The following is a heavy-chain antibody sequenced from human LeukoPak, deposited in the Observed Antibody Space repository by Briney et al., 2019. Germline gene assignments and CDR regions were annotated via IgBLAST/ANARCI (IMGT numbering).Heavy chain of an antibody. J-gene: IGHJ4*02. CDR1: GYTFTGYY. Sequence: ASVKVSCKASGYTFTGYYMHWVRQAPGQGLEWMGWINPNSGGTNYAQKFQGRVTMTRDTSISTAYMELSRLRSDDTAVYYCARDYRSRSKGYFDYWGQGTLVTVSS. V-gene: IGHV1-2*02. D-gene: IGHD2-2*01. CDR3: ARDYRSRSKGYFDY. CDR2: INPNSGGT.